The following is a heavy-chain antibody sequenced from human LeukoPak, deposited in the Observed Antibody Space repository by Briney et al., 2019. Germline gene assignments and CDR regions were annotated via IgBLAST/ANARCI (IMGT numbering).Heavy chain of an antibody. CDR1: GFTFSSYG. CDR2: IRYDGSNK. Sequence: PGGSLRLSCAASGFTFSSYGRHWVRQAPGKGLEWVAFIRYDGSNKYYADSVKGRFTISRDNSKNTLYLQMNSLRAEDTAVYYCAKRYYGSGRHSFDYWGQGTLVTVSS. V-gene: IGHV3-30*02. D-gene: IGHD3-10*01. CDR3: AKRYYGSGRHSFDY. J-gene: IGHJ4*02.